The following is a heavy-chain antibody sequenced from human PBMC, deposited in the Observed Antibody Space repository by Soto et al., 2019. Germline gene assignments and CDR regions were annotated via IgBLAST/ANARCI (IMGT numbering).Heavy chain of an antibody. V-gene: IGHV3-11*01. D-gene: IGHD2-2*03. J-gene: IGHJ6*02. Sequence: GGSLRLSCAASGFTFSDYSMNWVRQAPGKGLEWVSYISRSGSDIYYADSVKGRFTISRDNAKNSLFLRMNSLRAEDTAVYYCATVGYCSSTSCQTRYYYYGMDVWGQGTTVTVSS. CDR1: GFTFSDYS. CDR3: ATVGYCSSTSCQTRYYYYGMDV. CDR2: ISRSGSDI.